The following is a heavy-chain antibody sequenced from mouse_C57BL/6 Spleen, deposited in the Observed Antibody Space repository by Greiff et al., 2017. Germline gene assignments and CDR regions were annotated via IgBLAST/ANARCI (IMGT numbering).Heavy chain of an antibody. CDR3: ARDYYGSSYGNYFDY. CDR1: GYSFTGYF. V-gene: IGHV1-20*01. J-gene: IGHJ2*01. CDR2: INPYNGDT. D-gene: IGHD1-1*01. Sequence: DVKLQESGPELVKPGDSVKISCKASGYSFTGYFMNWVMQSHGKSLEWIGRINPYNGDTFYNQKFKGKATLTVDKSSSTAHMELRSLTSEDSAVYYCARDYYGSSYGNYFDYWGQGTTLTVSS.